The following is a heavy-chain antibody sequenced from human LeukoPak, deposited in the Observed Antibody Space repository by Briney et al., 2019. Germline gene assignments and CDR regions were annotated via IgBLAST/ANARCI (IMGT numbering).Heavy chain of an antibody. CDR1: GFTFSSYA. J-gene: IGHJ4*02. CDR2: ISGSGGTT. D-gene: IGHD3-22*01. V-gene: IGHV3-23*01. CDR3: AKDLTYYYDSTGYYFDY. Sequence: GGSLRLSCAASGFTFSSYAMSWVRQAPGKGLELVSGISGSGGTTYYADSVKGRFTISRDNSKNTLYLQLNSLRAEDTAVYYCAKDLTYYYDSTGYYFDYWGQGTLVTVSS.